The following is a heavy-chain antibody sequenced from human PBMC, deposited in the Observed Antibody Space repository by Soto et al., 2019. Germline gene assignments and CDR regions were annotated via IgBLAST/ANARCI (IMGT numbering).Heavy chain of an antibody. V-gene: IGHV4-34*01. D-gene: IGHD3-3*01. CDR2: INHIGST. CDR1: GGSFSGDC. J-gene: IGHJ5*02. Sequence: PSETLSLTCNVSGGSFSGDCWYWIRLPPGKGLGREGNINHIGSTNYNPSLKSRVTMSVDTSKNQFSLKRSSVTAADTAVYYCARGGSSYYDFWSGYYTGGPRYNWFDPWGQGTLVTV. CDR3: ARGGSSYYDFWSGYYTGGPRYNWFDP.